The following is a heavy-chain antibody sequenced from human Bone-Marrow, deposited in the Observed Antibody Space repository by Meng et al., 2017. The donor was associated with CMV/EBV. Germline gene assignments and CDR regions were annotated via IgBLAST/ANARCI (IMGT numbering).Heavy chain of an antibody. D-gene: IGHD6-19*01. CDR1: GGSFRGYY. CDR2: INHSGST. CDR3: ARRSSGWYSHWFDP. V-gene: IGHV4-34*01. J-gene: IGHJ5*02. Sequence: AVYGGSFRGYYWSWIRQPPGKGLEWIGEINHSGSTNYNPSLKSRVTISVDTSKNQFSLKLSSVTAADTAVYYCARRSSGWYSHWFDPWGQGTLVTVSS.